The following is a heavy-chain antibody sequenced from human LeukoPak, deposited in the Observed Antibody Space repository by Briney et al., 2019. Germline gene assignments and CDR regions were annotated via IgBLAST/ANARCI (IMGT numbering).Heavy chain of an antibody. CDR2: MYYSGSI. V-gene: IGHV4-39*01. J-gene: IGHJ4*02. Sequence: PSETLSLTCVVSGGSIRTSSYYWAWIRQPPGKGLEWIVSMYYSGSIYYNSSLKSRITVSVDTPKNQLSLKLSSVTAADTAVYYCARGAGLDYWGQGTLVTVSS. CDR1: GGSIRTSSYY. CDR3: ARGAGLDY.